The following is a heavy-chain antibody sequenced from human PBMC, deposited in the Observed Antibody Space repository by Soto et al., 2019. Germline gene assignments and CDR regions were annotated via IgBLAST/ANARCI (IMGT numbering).Heavy chain of an antibody. Sequence: GPPVKVSCKASGGTFSSYAISWVRQAPGQGLEWMGGIIPIFGTANYAQKFQGRVTITADESTSTAYMELSSLRSEDTAVYYCAEGGYNNYFDYWGQGTLVTVSS. CDR3: AEGGYNNYFDY. CDR2: IIPIFGTA. V-gene: IGHV1-69*13. J-gene: IGHJ4*02. CDR1: GGTFSSYA. D-gene: IGHD5-12*01.